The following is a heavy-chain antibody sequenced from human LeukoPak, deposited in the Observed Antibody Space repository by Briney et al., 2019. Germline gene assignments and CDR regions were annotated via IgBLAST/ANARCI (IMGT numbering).Heavy chain of an antibody. Sequence: GGSLRLSCAASGFTVFTNDMTWVRQAPGKGLEWVSVLYSDGNTKYADSVQGRFTISRDNSKNTLYLEMNSLSPDDTAVYYCARGVEPLAANTLAYWGQGTLVTVSS. CDR1: GFTVFTND. CDR2: LYSDGNT. V-gene: IGHV3-53*01. D-gene: IGHD1-14*01. CDR3: ARGVEPLAANTLAY. J-gene: IGHJ4*02.